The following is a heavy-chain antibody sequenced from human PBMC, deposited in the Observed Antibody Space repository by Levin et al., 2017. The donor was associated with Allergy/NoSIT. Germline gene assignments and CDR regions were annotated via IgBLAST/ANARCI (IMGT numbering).Heavy chain of an antibody. D-gene: IGHD3-10*01. CDR1: GFSFSNHG. V-gene: IGHV3-23*01. CDR2: ISASGGET. J-gene: IGHJ4*02. CDR3: TKIGVIGLWFYDY. Sequence: GASVKVSCTASGFSFSNHGMSWVRLSPGKGLEWVSAISASGGETFYADSVKGRFTISRDNSQNTLYLQMNSLRVEDTAVYYCTKIGVIGLWFYDYWGRGTLVTVSP.